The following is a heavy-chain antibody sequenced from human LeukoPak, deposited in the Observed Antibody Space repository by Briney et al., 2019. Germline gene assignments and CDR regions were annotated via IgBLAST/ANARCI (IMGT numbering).Heavy chain of an antibody. Sequence: GGSLRLSCAASGFTFSSYSMNWVRQAPGKGLEWVSSISSSSSYIYYADSVKGRFTISRDNAKNSLYLQTNSLGAEDTAVYYCARVFCSSTSCYKGNFDYWGQGTLVTVSS. CDR2: ISSSSSYI. D-gene: IGHD2-2*02. V-gene: IGHV3-21*01. J-gene: IGHJ4*02. CDR3: ARVFCSSTSCYKGNFDY. CDR1: GFTFSSYS.